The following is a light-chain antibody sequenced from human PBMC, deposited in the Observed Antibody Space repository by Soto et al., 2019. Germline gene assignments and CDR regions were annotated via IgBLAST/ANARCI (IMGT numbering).Light chain of an antibody. CDR1: SSDVGAYNL. Sequence: QSALTQPASVSGSPEQSITISCTGTSSDVGAYNLVSWYQQHPGKAPRLIICEDSKRPSGISPRFSGSKSDNTASLTISGLRAEDEAHYHCCSYAGSRTFVFGGGTQLTVL. J-gene: IGLJ7*01. CDR2: EDS. V-gene: IGLV2-23*01. CDR3: CSYAGSRTFV.